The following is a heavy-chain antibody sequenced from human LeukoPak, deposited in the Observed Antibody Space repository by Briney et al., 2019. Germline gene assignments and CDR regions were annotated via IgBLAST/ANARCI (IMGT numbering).Heavy chain of an antibody. D-gene: IGHD2-8*01. V-gene: IGHV3-23*01. CDR2: ITAYGDNT. J-gene: IGHJ4*02. CDR1: GFTFSSYG. CDR3: AKDHGVGGPGL. Sequence: GGSLRLSCAASGFTFSSYGMSWVRQVPEKGLEWVSSITAYGDNTYYANSVRGRFTISRDNSKSTLYLQMNSLRAEDTAVYYCAKDHGVGGPGLWGQGTLVTVSS.